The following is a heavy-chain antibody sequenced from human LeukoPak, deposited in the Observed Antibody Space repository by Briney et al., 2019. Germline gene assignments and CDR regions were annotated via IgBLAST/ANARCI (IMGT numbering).Heavy chain of an antibody. V-gene: IGHV3-21*01. CDR1: GFTSSSYS. J-gene: IGHJ4*02. D-gene: IGHD3-10*01. CDR3: ARDSPLGFGY. Sequence: GGSLRLSCAASGFTSSSYSMNWVRQAPGKGLEWVSSISSSSSYIYYADSVKGRFTISRDNAKNSLYLQMNSLRAEDTAVYYCARDSPLGFGYWGQGTLVTVSS. CDR2: ISSSSSYI.